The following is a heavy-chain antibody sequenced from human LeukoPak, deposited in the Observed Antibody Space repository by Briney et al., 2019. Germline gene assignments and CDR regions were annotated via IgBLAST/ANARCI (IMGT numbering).Heavy chain of an antibody. CDR3: ARGGESGYNYGYSDY. J-gene: IGHJ4*02. CDR1: GFTFSSYG. V-gene: IGHV3-53*01. CDR2: IYSGGST. D-gene: IGHD5-18*01. Sequence: GGSLRLSCAASGFTFSSYGMHWVRQAPGKGLEWVSVIYSGGSTYYADSVKGRFTISRDNSKNTLYLQMNSLRAEDTAVYYCARGGESGYNYGYSDYWGQGTLVTVSS.